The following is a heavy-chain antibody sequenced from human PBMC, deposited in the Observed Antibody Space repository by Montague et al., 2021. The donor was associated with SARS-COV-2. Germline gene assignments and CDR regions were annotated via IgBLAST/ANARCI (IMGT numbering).Heavy chain of an antibody. V-gene: IGHV4-39*01. D-gene: IGHD4-23*01. CDR1: DDSINNKTYF. CDR3: ARTTVVTPYYYYAMDV. Sequence: SETLSLTCTVSDDSINNKTYFWDWLRQPAGKGLEWIGSIHYRGSTHYNPSLKSRLTISVDTSRNQFSLKLSSVTAADTAVYFCARTTVVTPYYYYAMDVWGQGTTVTVSS. J-gene: IGHJ6*02. CDR2: IHYRGST.